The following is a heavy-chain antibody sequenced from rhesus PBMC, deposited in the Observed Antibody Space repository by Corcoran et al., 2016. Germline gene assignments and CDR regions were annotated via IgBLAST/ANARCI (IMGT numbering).Heavy chain of an antibody. CDR2: INPYNGHT. D-gene: IGHD2-21*01. J-gene: IGHJ1*01. Sequence: QVQLVQSGAEVKKPGSSVKVSCKASGSHFTDYYMHWVRQAPRQGLEWMGWINPYNGHTKYAQKFQGRVTMTRDTSTSTAYMELSSLRSEDTAVYYCANWGYCTGSGCYEYFEFWGQGALVTVSS. V-gene: IGHV1S2*01. CDR3: ANWGYCTGSGCYEYFEF. CDR1: GSHFTDYY.